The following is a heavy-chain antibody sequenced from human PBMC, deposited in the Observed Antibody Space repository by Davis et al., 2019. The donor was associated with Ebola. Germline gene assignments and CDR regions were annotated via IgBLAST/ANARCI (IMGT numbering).Heavy chain of an antibody. CDR1: MFTFKDHG. CDR3: ARGQDHSRSVDWLDS. J-gene: IGHJ5*01. D-gene: IGHD6-6*01. V-gene: IGHV3-30*03. CDR2: ISYDGSET. Sequence: GGSLRLSCAASMFTFKDHGMHWVRQAPGKGLQWVAIISYDGSETYYVDSVQGRFTISRDNSRDTLYLQMNSLRAEDTAVYYCARGQDHSRSVDWLDSWGQGTLVVVSS.